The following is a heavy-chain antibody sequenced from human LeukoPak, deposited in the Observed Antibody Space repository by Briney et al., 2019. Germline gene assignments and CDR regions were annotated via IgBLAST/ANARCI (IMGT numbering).Heavy chain of an antibody. J-gene: IGHJ6*02. Sequence: SETLSLTCAVYGGSFSGYYWSWIRQPPGKGLEWIGEINHSGSTNYNPSLKSRVTISVDTSKNQFSLKLSSVTAADTAVYYCARWEPDLHYGMDVWGQGTLVTVSS. CDR1: GGSFSGYY. CDR3: ARWEPDLHYGMDV. D-gene: IGHD1-14*01. CDR2: INHSGST. V-gene: IGHV4-34*01.